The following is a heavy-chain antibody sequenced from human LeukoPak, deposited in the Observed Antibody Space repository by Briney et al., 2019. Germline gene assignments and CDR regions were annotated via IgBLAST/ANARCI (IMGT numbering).Heavy chain of an antibody. D-gene: IGHD4-17*01. CDR2: ISGSGGST. CDR3: APDYGDYAGYFDH. CDR1: GFTFRTSA. Sequence: GGSLRLSCVVFGFTFRTSAMSWVRQAPGKGLEWVSAISGSGGSTYYADSVKGRFTISRDNSKNTLYLQMNSLRAEDTAVYYCAPDYGDYAGYFDHWGQGTLVTVSS. J-gene: IGHJ4*02. V-gene: IGHV3-23*01.